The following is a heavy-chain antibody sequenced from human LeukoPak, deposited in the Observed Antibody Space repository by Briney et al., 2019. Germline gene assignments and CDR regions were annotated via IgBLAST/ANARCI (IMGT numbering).Heavy chain of an antibody. J-gene: IGHJ4*02. D-gene: IGHD6-13*01. Sequence: SQTLSLTCTVSGGSISSGSYYWSWIRQPAGKGLEWIGRIYTSGSTNYNPSLKSRVTISVDTSKNQFSLKLSSVTAADTAVYYCARDLMGIAYRGAFYYWGQGTLVTVSS. V-gene: IGHV4-61*02. CDR1: GGSISSGSYY. CDR3: ARDLMGIAYRGAFYY. CDR2: IYTSGST.